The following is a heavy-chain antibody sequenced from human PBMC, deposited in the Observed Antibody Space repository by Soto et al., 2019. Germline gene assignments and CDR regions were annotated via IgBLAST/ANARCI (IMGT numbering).Heavy chain of an antibody. CDR3: VRVGSGHPLYYYYGVDV. Sequence: GGSLRLSCAASGFTFSDFYMSWIRQAPGKGLEWVSYISSRGTTMYYADSVKGRFTISRDNAKKSLFLQMNSLRAEDTAVYYCVRVGSGHPLYYYYGVDVWGQGTTVTVSS. V-gene: IGHV3-11*01. D-gene: IGHD3-3*01. J-gene: IGHJ6*02. CDR2: ISSRGTTM. CDR1: GFTFSDFY.